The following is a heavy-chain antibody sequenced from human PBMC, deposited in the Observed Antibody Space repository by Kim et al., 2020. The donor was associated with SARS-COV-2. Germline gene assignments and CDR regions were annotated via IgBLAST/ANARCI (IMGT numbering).Heavy chain of an antibody. CDR2: IYYSGST. D-gene: IGHD3-3*01. Sequence: SETLSLTCTVSGGSISSGGYYWSWIRQHPGKGLEWIGYIYYSGSTYYNPSLKSRLTISVDTSKNQFSLKLSSVTAADTAVYYCARSFGVAPPVDYWGQGTLVTVSS. CDR1: GGSISSGGYY. V-gene: IGHV4-31*03. J-gene: IGHJ4*02. CDR3: ARSFGVAPPVDY.